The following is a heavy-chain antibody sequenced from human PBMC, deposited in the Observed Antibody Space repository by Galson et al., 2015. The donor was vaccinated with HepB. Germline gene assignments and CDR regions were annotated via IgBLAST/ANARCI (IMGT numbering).Heavy chain of an antibody. Sequence: SLRLSCAASGFIFSDSYMNWIRQAPGKGPEWVSYISSDGVTKYYTDSVKGRFTISRDNAKNSLYLQMNSLRGDDTAVYYCARSAGWFHPRGQGTLVVASS. CDR3: ARSAGWFHP. CDR1: GFIFSDSY. J-gene: IGHJ5*02. CDR2: ISSDGVTK. V-gene: IGHV3-11*01. D-gene: IGHD3-10*01.